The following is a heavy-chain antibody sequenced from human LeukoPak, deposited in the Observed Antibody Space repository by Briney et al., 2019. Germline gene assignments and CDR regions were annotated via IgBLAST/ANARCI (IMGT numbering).Heavy chain of an antibody. J-gene: IGHJ5*02. CDR3: ARCSGGSCYESEGWFDP. D-gene: IGHD2-15*01. CDR2: IRYDGSNK. V-gene: IGHV3-30*02. CDR1: GFTFSSYG. Sequence: GGSLRLSCAASGFTFSSYGMHWVRQAPGKGLEWGAFIRYDGSNKYYADSVKGRFTISRDNAKNSLYLQMNSLRAEDTAVYYCARCSGGSCYESEGWFDPWGQGTLVTVSS.